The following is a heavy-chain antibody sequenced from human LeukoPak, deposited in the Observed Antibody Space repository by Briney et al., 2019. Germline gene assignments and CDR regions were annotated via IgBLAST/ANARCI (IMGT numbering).Heavy chain of an antibody. CDR1: GFTLTDYT. J-gene: IGHJ4*02. Sequence: PGGSLRLSCAASGFTLTDYTLNWVRQAPGKGLQWVSSISPDSGSIYYADSVKGRFTISRDSAKSSLYLQMNSLRVEDSAVYYCARGGYRDYDYGMWGQGTLVTVSS. CDR3: ARGGYRDYDYGM. CDR2: ISPDSGSI. V-gene: IGHV3-21*01. D-gene: IGHD5-12*01.